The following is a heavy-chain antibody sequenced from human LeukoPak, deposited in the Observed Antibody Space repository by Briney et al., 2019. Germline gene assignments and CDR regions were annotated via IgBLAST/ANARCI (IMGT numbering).Heavy chain of an antibody. Sequence: HPGGTLRLSCAASGITFSSYGMSWVRQAPAKGLEWVSSISSTGGTTYYADSVKGRFTISRDNSKNALYLQMNSLRAEDTAIYYCASSDGLPPRSDSSYDVFDYWGQGTLVTVSS. CDR1: GITFSSYG. D-gene: IGHD5-12*01. CDR3: ASSDGLPPRSDSSYDVFDY. V-gene: IGHV3-23*01. J-gene: IGHJ4*02. CDR2: ISSTGGTT.